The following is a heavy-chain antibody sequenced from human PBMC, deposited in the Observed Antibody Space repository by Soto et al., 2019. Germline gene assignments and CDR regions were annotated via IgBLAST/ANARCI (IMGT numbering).Heavy chain of an antibody. CDR2: MYNTGST. CDR3: ARDLWGYCGTDCYPLDV. CDR1: GGSIISGDYY. D-gene: IGHD2-21*02. V-gene: IGHV4-61*08. J-gene: IGHJ6*02. Sequence: PSETLSLTCTVSGGSIISGDYYWSWIRQPPGKGLGWIGYMYNTGSTVYNPSFKSRVTISVDTSKNQFSLKLNSVTAADTAVYYCARDLWGYCGTDCYPLDVWGQGTTVTVSS.